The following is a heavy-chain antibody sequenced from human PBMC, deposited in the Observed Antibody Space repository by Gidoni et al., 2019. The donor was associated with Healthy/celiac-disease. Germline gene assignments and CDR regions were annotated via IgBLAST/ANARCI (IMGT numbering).Heavy chain of an antibody. D-gene: IGHD2-2*01. V-gene: IGHV4-39*07. CDR2: IFYSGST. CDR3: ARGTPIVLVPAANPYYFDY. CDR1: GGSISSSRYY. Sequence: QLQLQESGPGLVKPSETLSLTCTVSGGSISSSRYYWGWIRQPPGKGLEWIGNIFYSGSTYYNPSLKSRVTISVDTSKNQFSLKLSSVTAADTAVYYCARGTPIVLVPAANPYYFDYWGQGTLVTVSS. J-gene: IGHJ4*02.